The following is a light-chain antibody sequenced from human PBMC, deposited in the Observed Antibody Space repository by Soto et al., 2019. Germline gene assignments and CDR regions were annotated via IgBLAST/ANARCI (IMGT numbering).Light chain of an antibody. CDR2: ASS. CDR3: QQANTFPIT. J-gene: IGKJ3*01. Sequence: DIQMTQSPSSVSASVGDTVTITCRASQDILSWLAWYQQKPGEAPRLLIYASSNLQSGVPSRFSGSRSGTEFTLTISSPQPDDFATYYCQQANTFPITFGPGTRLDIK. CDR1: QDILSW. V-gene: IGKV1-12*01.